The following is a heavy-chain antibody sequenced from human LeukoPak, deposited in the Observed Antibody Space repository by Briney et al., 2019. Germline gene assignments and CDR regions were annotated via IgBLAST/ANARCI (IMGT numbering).Heavy chain of an antibody. D-gene: IGHD3-22*01. Sequence: GGSLRLSCAAFGSIFEESGMLWGRQAPGKGLEWVSGINWSGGSTGYADSVKGRFTISRDNAKNSLYLQMNSLRAEDTALFYCARASHYSYSSEYPDYWGQGTLVTVSS. CDR1: GSIFEESG. V-gene: IGHV3-20*04. CDR2: INWSGGST. J-gene: IGHJ4*02. CDR3: ARASHYSYSSEYPDY.